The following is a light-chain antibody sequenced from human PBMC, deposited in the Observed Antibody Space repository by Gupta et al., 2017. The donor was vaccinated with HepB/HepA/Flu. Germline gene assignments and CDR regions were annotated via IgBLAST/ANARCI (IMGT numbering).Light chain of an antibody. J-gene: IGKJ5*01. CDR1: QEINTY. V-gene: IGKV1-9*01. Sequence: DIQLTHSPSFLSASVGDRVTITCRASQEINTYLIWYQQKPGKAPKLLIYSASTVKSGVPSRFSGSGSGTEFTLTISSRQPEDFATYYCQQGNSSPLTFGQGTRLDIK. CDR2: SAS. CDR3: QQGNSSPLT.